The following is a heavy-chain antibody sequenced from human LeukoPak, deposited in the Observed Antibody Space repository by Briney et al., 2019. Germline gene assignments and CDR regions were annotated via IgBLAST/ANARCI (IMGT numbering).Heavy chain of an antibody. Sequence: GGSLTLSCEASGYTFKGYGLTGVRQAPGKGLEWVSGIRNSDSIVYADSVKGRFTTSRDNAKNSLSLQMNSLRAEDTAVYYCARGIAVAGFYYYMDVWGKGTTVTIPS. CDR2: IRNSDSI. D-gene: IGHD6-19*01. CDR1: GYTFKGYG. CDR3: ARGIAVAGFYYYMDV. V-gene: IGHV3-69-1*01. J-gene: IGHJ6*03.